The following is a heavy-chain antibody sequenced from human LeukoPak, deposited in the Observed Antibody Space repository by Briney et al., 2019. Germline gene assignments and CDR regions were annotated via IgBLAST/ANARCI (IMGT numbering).Heavy chain of an antibody. CDR2: INTDRSST. V-gene: IGHV3-74*01. CDR3: ARERAYNYFDY. J-gene: IGHJ4*02. CDR1: GFTFSTYR. Sequence: GVSLRLSCAASGFTFSTYRMHWLRQTPGKGLFWFSLINTDRSSTTYAYSVRGRFTVSRDNAKNPLYLQMNSLRAEDTSVYYCARERAYNYFDYWGQGALVTVSS. D-gene: IGHD3-16*01.